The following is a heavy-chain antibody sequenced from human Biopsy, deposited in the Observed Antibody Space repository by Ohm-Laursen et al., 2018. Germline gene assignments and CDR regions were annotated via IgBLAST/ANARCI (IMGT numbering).Heavy chain of an antibody. Sequence: TLSLTCSVSGGSISSDYWSWIRQTPGKGLEWIGYIYYSGSTHYNPSLKSRVTISVDTSKNQFSLRLNSVTAADTAVYYCARATNSTGWPYYYFYGIDVWGQGTTVTVSS. CDR1: GGSISSDY. CDR3: ARATNSTGWPYYYFYGIDV. D-gene: IGHD2/OR15-2a*01. V-gene: IGHV4-59*01. J-gene: IGHJ6*02. CDR2: IYYSGST.